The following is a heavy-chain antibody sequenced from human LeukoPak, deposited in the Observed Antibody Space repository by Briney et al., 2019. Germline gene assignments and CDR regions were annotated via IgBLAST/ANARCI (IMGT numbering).Heavy chain of an antibody. D-gene: IGHD2-8*01. CDR2: TYYRSKWYN. V-gene: IGHV6-1*01. Sequence: SQTLSLTCAISGDSVSSNSVAWNWIRQSPSRGLEWLGRTYYRSKWYNDYAVSVKSRITINPDTSKNQFSLQLNSVTPDDSAVSYCARQMGWFDPWGQGTLVTVSS. CDR1: GDSVSSNSVA. CDR3: ARQMGWFDP. J-gene: IGHJ5*02.